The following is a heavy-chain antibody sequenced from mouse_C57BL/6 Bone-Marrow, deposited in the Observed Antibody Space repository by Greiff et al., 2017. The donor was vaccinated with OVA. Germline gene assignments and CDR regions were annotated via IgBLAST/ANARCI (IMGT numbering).Heavy chain of an antibody. J-gene: IGHJ4*01. CDR2: IDPETGGT. CDR3: TGGYSNYYAMGY. CDR1: GYTFTDYE. V-gene: IGHV1-15*01. Sequence: QVQLQQSGAELVRPGASVTLSCKASGYTFTDYEMHWVKQTPVHGLEWIGAIDPETGGTAYNQKFKGKAILTADKSSSTAYMELRSLTSEDSAVYYCTGGYSNYYAMGYWGQGTSVTVSS. D-gene: IGHD2-5*01.